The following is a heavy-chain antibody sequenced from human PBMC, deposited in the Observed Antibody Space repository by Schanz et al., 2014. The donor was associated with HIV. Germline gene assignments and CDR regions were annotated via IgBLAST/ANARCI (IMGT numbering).Heavy chain of an antibody. CDR3: AKPEYDSSGNSQTHFDY. D-gene: IGHD3-22*01. Sequence: EVQLLESGGGLVLPGGSLRVSCAVSGFTLSGYTMSWVRQAPGKGLEWVSSISVTGDNTYYADSVKGRFTISRDNSKNTLYLQMTTLRIDDTAVYYCAKPEYDSSGNSQTHFDYWGQGTLVSVSS. CDR1: GFTLSGYT. J-gene: IGHJ4*02. CDR2: ISVTGDNT. V-gene: IGHV3-23*01.